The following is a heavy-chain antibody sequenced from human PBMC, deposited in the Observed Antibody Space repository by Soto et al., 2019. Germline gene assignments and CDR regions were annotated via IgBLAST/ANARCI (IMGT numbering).Heavy chain of an antibody. CDR1: RFTFSGYG. CDR3: AKDGIGLTGILDY. D-gene: IGHD6-19*01. V-gene: IGHV3-30*18. CDR2: ISYDGSNK. J-gene: IGHJ4*02. Sequence: PGGSLRLSCAASRFTFSGYGMHWVRQAPGKGLEWVAVISYDGSNKFYADSVKGRFTISRDNSKNTLYLQMNSLRGEDTAVYYCAKDGIGLTGILDYWGQGTLVTVSS.